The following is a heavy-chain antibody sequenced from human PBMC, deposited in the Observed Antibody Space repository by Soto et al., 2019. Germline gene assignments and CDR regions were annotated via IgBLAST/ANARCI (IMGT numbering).Heavy chain of an antibody. CDR3: ARHYEGHYYDSSGYFDY. Sequence: NPSETLSLTCTVSGGSISSSSYYWGWIRQPPGKGLEWIGSIYYSGSTYYNPSLKSRVTISVDTSKNQFSLKLSSVTAADTAVYYCARHYEGHYYDSSGYFDYWGQGTLVTVSS. CDR1: GGSISSSSYY. V-gene: IGHV4-39*01. J-gene: IGHJ4*02. CDR2: IYYSGST. D-gene: IGHD3-22*01.